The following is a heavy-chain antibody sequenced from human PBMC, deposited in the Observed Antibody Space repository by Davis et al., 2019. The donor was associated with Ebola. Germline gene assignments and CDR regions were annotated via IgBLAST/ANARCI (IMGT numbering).Heavy chain of an antibody. V-gene: IGHV4-59*08. Sequence: PSETLSLTCTVSGGSISSYYWSWIRQPPGKGLEWIGYIYYSGSTNYNPSLKSRVTISVDTSKNQFSLKLSSVTAADTAVYYCARSRIQLWPYYDSWGQGTLVTVSS. D-gene: IGHD5-18*01. CDR1: GGSISSYY. J-gene: IGHJ4*02. CDR3: ARSRIQLWPYYDS. CDR2: IYYSGST.